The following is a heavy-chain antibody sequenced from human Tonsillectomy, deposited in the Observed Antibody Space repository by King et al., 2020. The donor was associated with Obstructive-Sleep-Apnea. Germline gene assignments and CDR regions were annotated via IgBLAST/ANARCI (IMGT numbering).Heavy chain of an antibody. CDR2: ISSSSSYI. CDR3: AREVWVFCGGDCYSQGWYYYGMDV. D-gene: IGHD2-21*02. V-gene: IGHV3-21*01. J-gene: IGHJ6*02. Sequence: VQLVESGGGLVKPGGSLRLSCAASGFTFSYYGMNWVRQAPGKGLEWVSSISSSSSYIYYADSVKGRFTIARDNAKKSLYLQMNSLRAEETAVYYCAREVWVFCGGDCYSQGWYYYGMDVWGQGTTVTVSS. CDR1: GFTFSYYG.